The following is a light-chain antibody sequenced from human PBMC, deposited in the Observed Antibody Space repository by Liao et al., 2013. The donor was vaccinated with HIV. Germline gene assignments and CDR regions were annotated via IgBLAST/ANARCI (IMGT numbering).Light chain of an antibody. V-gene: IGLV3-1*01. Sequence: SYELTQPPSVSVSPGQTASITCSGDKLGDKYACWFQQKPGQSPVLVIYQDNRRPSGIPERFSGSNSGNTATLTISGTQPMDEADYYCQAWDSSTNYVFGTGTKVTVL. J-gene: IGLJ1*01. CDR2: QDN. CDR3: QAWDSSTNYV. CDR1: KLGDKY.